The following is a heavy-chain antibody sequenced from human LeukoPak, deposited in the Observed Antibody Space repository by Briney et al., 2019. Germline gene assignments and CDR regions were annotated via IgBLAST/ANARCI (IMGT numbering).Heavy chain of an antibody. J-gene: IGHJ4*02. D-gene: IGHD1-1*01. Sequence: GGSLRLSCAASGSTFSSYWMHWVRQAPGKGLVCVSRIKSDGGSTSYADSVKGRFTISRDDAKNTLYLQMNSLRAEDTAVYYCARAYNSHFDYWGQGALVTVSS. CDR2: IKSDGGST. CDR3: ARAYNSHFDY. CDR1: GSTFSSYW. V-gene: IGHV3-74*01.